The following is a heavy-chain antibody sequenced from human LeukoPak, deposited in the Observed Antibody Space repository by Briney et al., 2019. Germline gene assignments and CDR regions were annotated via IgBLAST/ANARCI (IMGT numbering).Heavy chain of an antibody. V-gene: IGHV4-61*02. D-gene: IGHD6-13*01. Sequence: SETLSLTCTVSGGSISSGSYYWRWIRQPAGKGLEWIGRIYTSGSTNYNPSLKSRVTISVDTSKNQFSLKLSSVTAADTAVYYCASQTSIAAAGTLGYWGQGTLVTVSS. J-gene: IGHJ4*02. CDR1: GGSISSGSYY. CDR3: ASQTSIAAAGTLGY. CDR2: IYTSGST.